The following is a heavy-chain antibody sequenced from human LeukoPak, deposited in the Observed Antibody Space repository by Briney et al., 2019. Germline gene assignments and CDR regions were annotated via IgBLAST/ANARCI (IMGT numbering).Heavy chain of an antibody. CDR1: GYTFTSHD. J-gene: IGHJ4*02. V-gene: IGHV1-8*03. D-gene: IGHD6-13*01. Sequence: GASVKVSCKASGYTFTSHDINWVRQATGQGLEWMGWMNPNSGDTGYAQKFQGRVTITRNTSISTAYMELSSLRSEDTAVYYCARELRVAAADHFDYWGQGTLVTVSS. CDR2: MNPNSGDT. CDR3: ARELRVAAADHFDY.